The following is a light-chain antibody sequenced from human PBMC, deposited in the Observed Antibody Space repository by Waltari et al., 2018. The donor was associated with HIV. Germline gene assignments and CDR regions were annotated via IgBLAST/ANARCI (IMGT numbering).Light chain of an antibody. V-gene: IGKV1-5*03. CDR3: QQYSSFWT. CDR2: KAS. CDR1: QTVNTW. Sequence: DIQMAQSPSPLSASLGDRVSITSRASQTVNTWLAWYQQKPGGPPQLLLYKASILDNGVPSRFSGSGSGTDFTLTISRLQPDDVDFYYCQQYSSFWTFGHGTKVQVK. J-gene: IGKJ1*01.